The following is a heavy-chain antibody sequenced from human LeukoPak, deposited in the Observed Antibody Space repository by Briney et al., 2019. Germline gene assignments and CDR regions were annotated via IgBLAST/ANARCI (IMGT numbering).Heavy chain of an antibody. CDR2: IYYSGST. CDR3: ARANYYYDSSGYYYYFDY. D-gene: IGHD3-22*01. CDR1: GGSISSSSYY. Sequence: MASETLSLTCTVSGGSISSSSYYWGWIRQPPGKGLEWIGSIYYSGSTYYNPSLKSRVTISVDTSKNQFSLKLSSVTAADTAVYYCARANYYYDSSGYYYYFDYWGQGTLVTVSS. J-gene: IGHJ4*02. V-gene: IGHV4-39*07.